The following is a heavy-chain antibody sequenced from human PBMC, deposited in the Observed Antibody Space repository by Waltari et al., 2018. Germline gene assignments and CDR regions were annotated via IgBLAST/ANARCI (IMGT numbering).Heavy chain of an antibody. CDR1: GGSISSHY. D-gene: IGHD2-15*01. CDR3: ARDAYCSGGSCFYYYYGMDV. V-gene: IGHV4-59*11. Sequence: QVQLQESGPGLVKPSETLSLTCTVSGGSISSHYWSWIRQPPGKGLEWIGYIYYSGSTNYNPSLKSRVTISVDTSKNQFSLKLSSVTAADTAVYYCARDAYCSGGSCFYYYYGMDVWGQGTTVTVSS. J-gene: IGHJ6*02. CDR2: IYYSGST.